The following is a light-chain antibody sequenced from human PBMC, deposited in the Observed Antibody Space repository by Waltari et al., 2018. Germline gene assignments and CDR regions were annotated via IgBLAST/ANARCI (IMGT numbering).Light chain of an antibody. CDR2: EVT. J-gene: IGLJ2*01. CDR1: SPDVGNYDL. CDR3: CSYSGDLSFGVV. V-gene: IGLV2-23*02. Sequence: QSALTQPASVSGSPGQSITISCTRTSPDVGNYDLVPWYQQHPGKAPQLIIYEVTKRPSGFSNRFSGSKSGNTASLTISGLHTEDEGDYYCCSYSGDLSFGVVFGGGTKLTVL.